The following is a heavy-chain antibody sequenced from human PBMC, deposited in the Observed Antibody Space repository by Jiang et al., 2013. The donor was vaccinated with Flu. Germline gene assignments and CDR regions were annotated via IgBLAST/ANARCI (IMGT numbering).Heavy chain of an antibody. V-gene: IGHV1-2*02. Sequence: SGAEVKKPGASVKVSCKASGYTFTGYYMHWVRRAPGQGLEWMGWINPNSGGTNYAQKFQGRVTMTRDTSISTAYMELSRLRSDDTAVYYCARDRNLLRVPAAMPVGHWGQGTLVTVSS. CDR1: GYTFTGYY. CDR2: INPNSGGT. J-gene: IGHJ5*02. CDR3: ARDRNLLRVPAAMPVGH. D-gene: IGHD2-2*01.